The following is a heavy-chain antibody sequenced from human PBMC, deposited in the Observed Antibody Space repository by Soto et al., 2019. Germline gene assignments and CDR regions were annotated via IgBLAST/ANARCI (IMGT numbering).Heavy chain of an antibody. V-gene: IGHV4-30-2*01. D-gene: IGHD2-21*02. CDR1: GGSISNAAYS. CDR3: AREGGGDYEDYQYGMDV. Sequence: PSETLSLTCTVSGGSISNAAYSWSWIRQPPGKGLEWIGYIYPSGMPFYNPSLRSRVTISIDRSNDQFSLNLKSVTAADTAVYYCAREGGGDYEDYQYGMDVWGQGTTVTVSS. CDR2: IYPSGMP. J-gene: IGHJ6*02.